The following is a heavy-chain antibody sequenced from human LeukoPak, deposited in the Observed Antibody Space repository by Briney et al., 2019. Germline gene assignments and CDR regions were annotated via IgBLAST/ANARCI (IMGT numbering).Heavy chain of an antibody. CDR3: ARESNLFGVADDAFDI. CDR1: GGSISSYY. V-gene: IGHV4-59*01. D-gene: IGHD3-3*01. Sequence: SETLSLTCTVSGGSISSYYWSWIRPPPRKGLEWIGYIYYSGSTNYNHSLKSRDTISVDASKNQFSLKLSSVTAADTAVYYCARESNLFGVADDAFDIWGQGTMVTVSS. J-gene: IGHJ3*02. CDR2: IYYSGST.